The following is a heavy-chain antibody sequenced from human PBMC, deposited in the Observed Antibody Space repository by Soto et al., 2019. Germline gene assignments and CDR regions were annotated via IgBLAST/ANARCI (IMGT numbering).Heavy chain of an antibody. CDR3: ARGAYVPNSVSTSWSDLNWFDP. CDR2: IYYSGST. D-gene: IGHD2-2*01. J-gene: IGHJ5*02. CDR1: GGTISSWY. V-gene: IGHV4-59*08. Sequence: SETLSLTCTVSGGTISSWYWSWIRQPPGKGLEWIGYIYYSGSTNCNPSLKSRVTISVDTSKNQFSLKLSSVTAADTAVYYCARGAYVPNSVSTSWSDLNWFDPWGQGTLVTLSS.